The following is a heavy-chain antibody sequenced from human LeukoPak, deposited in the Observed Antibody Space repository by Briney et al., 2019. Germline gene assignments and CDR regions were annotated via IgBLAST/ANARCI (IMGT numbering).Heavy chain of an antibody. Sequence: SETLSLTCTVSGGSISSSSYYWGWIRQPPGKGLEWIGSIYYSGSTYYNPSLKSRVTISVDTSKNQFSLKLSSVTAADTAVYYCARLKGGYYGSGNAYFDYWGQGTLVTVSS. CDR3: ARLKGGYYGSGNAYFDY. D-gene: IGHD3-10*01. V-gene: IGHV4-39*01. J-gene: IGHJ4*02. CDR2: IYYSGST. CDR1: GGSISSSSYY.